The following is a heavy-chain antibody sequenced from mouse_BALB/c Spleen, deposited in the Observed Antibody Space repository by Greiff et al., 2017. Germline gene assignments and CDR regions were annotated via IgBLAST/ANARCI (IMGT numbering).Heavy chain of an antibody. Sequence: EVQVVESGGGLVKPGGSLKLSCAASGFTFSSYAMSWVRQTPEKRLEWVASISSGGSTYYPDSVKGRFTISRDNAKNTLYLQMSSLRSEDTAMYYCARLGYGSSGDYWGQGTTLTVSS. D-gene: IGHD1-1*01. J-gene: IGHJ2*01. CDR1: GFTFSSYA. V-gene: IGHV5-6-5*01. CDR3: ARLGYGSSGDY. CDR2: ISSGGST.